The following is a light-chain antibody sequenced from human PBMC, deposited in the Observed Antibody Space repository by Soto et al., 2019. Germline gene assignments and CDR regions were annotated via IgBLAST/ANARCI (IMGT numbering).Light chain of an antibody. Sequence: ESMLTQSPGTLSLSTGERATLSCRASQSVSTRYLAWYQQKPGQAPRLLIYGASIRATGIPDRFSGSGSGTDVTLTISRLEPEDFAVYYCHQFGSSPPAFTFGQGTKLEI. CDR3: HQFGSSPPAFT. V-gene: IGKV3-20*01. CDR1: QSVSTRY. CDR2: GAS. J-gene: IGKJ2*01.